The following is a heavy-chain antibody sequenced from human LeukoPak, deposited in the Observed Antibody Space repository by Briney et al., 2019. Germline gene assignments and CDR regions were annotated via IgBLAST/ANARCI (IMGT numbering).Heavy chain of an antibody. CDR1: GYTLTTYG. Sequence: ASVKVSCKASGYTLTTYGISWVRQAPGQGPEWIGWISAHTGDTKYAQNVQGRLTVTTDTSTNTAYMELRGLRSDDTAVYYCGRVGFSKFYHHMDVWGKGTTVTVSS. CDR2: ISAHTGDT. CDR3: GRVGFSKFYHHMDV. J-gene: IGHJ6*03. V-gene: IGHV1-18*04. D-gene: IGHD4-11*01.